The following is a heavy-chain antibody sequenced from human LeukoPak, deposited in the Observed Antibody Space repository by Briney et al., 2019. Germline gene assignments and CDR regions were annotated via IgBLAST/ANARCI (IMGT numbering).Heavy chain of an antibody. CDR2: IIPIFGTA. J-gene: IGHJ4*02. D-gene: IGHD3-10*01. V-gene: IGHV1-69*13. CDR1: GGTFTSYA. Sequence: SVKVSCKASGGTFTSYAISWVRQAPGQGLEWMGGIIPIFGTANYAQKFQGRVTITADESTSTAYMELSSLRSEDTAVYYCARGITMVREGFDYWGQGTLVTVSS. CDR3: ARGITMVREGFDY.